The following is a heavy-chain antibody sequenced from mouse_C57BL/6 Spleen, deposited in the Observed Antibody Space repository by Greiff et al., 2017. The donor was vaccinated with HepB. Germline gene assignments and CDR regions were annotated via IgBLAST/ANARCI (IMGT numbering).Heavy chain of an antibody. CDR1: GFTFSDYY. CDR2: ISNGGGST. D-gene: IGHD2-2*01. CDR3: ARHTGYEPFAY. Sequence: EVQGVESGGGLVQPGGSLKLSCAASGFTFSDYYMYWVRQTPEKRLEWVAYISNGGGSTYYPDTVKGRFTISRDNAKNTLYLQMSRLKSEDTAMYYCARHTGYEPFAYWGQGTLVTVSA. V-gene: IGHV5-12*01. J-gene: IGHJ3*01.